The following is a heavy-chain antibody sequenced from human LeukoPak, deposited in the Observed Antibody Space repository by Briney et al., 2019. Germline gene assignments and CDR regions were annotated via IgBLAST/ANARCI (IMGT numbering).Heavy chain of an antibody. Sequence: GGSLRLSCAASGFTFSNYAMSWVRQAPGKGLEWVSAISGSGGSTYYADSVKGRFTISRDNSKNTLYLQMNSLRAEDTAVYYCAKGIQLWFPRGAFDIWAQGTMVTVSS. J-gene: IGHJ3*02. CDR1: GFTFSNYA. CDR2: ISGSGGST. D-gene: IGHD5-18*01. V-gene: IGHV3-23*01. CDR3: AKGIQLWFPRGAFDI.